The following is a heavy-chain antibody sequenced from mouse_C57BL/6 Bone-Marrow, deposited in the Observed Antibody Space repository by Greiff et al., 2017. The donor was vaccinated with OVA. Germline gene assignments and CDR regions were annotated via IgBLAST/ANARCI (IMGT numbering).Heavy chain of an antibody. CDR2: IDPNSGGT. D-gene: IGHD2-3*01. CDR3: DIGGWLLHYYAMDY. J-gene: IGHJ4*01. Sequence: QVQLQQPGAELVKPGASVKLSCKASGYTFTSYWMHWVKQRPGRGLEWIGRIDPNSGGTKYNEKFKSKATLTVDKPSSTAYMQLSSLTSEDSAVYYSDIGGWLLHYYAMDYWGQGTSVTVSS. V-gene: IGHV1-72*01. CDR1: GYTFTSYW.